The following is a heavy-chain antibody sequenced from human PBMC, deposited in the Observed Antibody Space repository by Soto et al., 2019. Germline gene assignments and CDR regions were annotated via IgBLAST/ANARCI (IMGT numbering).Heavy chain of an antibody. Sequence: WASVKVSCKASGYTFTGYYMHWVRQAPGQGLEWMGWINPNSGGTNYAQKFQGRVTMTRDTSISTAYMELSRLRSDDTAVYYCARDRRDEGAADGISYGMDVWGQGTTVTVSS. CDR2: INPNSGGT. CDR3: ARDRRDEGAADGISYGMDV. CDR1: GYTFTGYY. J-gene: IGHJ6*02. D-gene: IGHD6-13*01. V-gene: IGHV1-2*02.